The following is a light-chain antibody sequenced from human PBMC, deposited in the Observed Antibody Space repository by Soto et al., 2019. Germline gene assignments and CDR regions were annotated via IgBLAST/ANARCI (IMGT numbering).Light chain of an antibody. V-gene: IGKV1-8*01. CDR1: QGISSY. CDR2: AAS. CDR3: QQYYSYPD. Sequence: AIRMTQSPSSLSASTGDRVTITCRASQGISSYLAWYQQKPEKAPKLLIYAASTLQSGVPSRFSGSGSGTDFTLTISCLQSEDFATYYCQQYYSYPDFGLGTRLEIK. J-gene: IGKJ5*01.